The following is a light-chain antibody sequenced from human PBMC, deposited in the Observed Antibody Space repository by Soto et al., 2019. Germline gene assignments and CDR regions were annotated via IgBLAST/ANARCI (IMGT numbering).Light chain of an antibody. J-gene: IGLJ3*02. CDR1: SSNIGNNY. CDR2: DNN. Sequence: QSVLTQSPSVSAAPGQKVTISCSGSSSNIGNNYVSWYQQLPGTAPKLLIYDNNKRPSGIPDRFSGSKSGTSGTLDITGLQTGDEADYYCAAWDDSLSGPWVFGGGTKLTVL. CDR3: AAWDDSLSGPWV. V-gene: IGLV1-51*01.